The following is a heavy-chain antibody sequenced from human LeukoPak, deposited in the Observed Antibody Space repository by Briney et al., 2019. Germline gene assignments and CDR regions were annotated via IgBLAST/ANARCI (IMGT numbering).Heavy chain of an antibody. Sequence: SETLSLTCTVSGGSISSYYWSWIRQPPGKGLEWIGYIYYSGSTYYNPSLKSRVTISVDTSKNQFSLKLSSVTAADTAVYYCASTYYYDSSGYSLYYFDYWGQGTLVTVSS. V-gene: IGHV4-59*08. CDR3: ASTYYYDSSGYSLYYFDY. CDR1: GGSISSYY. CDR2: IYYSGST. D-gene: IGHD3-22*01. J-gene: IGHJ4*02.